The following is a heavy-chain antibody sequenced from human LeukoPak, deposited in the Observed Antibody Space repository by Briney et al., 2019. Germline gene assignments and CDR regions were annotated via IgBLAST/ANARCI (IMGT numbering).Heavy chain of an antibody. CDR2: INSDGSST. J-gene: IGHJ5*02. V-gene: IGHV3-74*01. D-gene: IGHD3-10*01. CDR1: GFTFSSYW. Sequence: GGSLRLSCTASGFTFSSYWMHWVRQAPGKGLVWVSRINSDGSSTNYADSVKGRFTISRDNAKNTLYLQINSLRGEDTAVYYCARDGSGKYNWFDPWGQGTLVTVS. CDR3: ARDGSGKYNWFDP.